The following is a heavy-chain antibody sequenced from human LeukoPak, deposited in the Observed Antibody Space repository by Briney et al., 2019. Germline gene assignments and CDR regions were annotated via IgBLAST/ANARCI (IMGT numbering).Heavy chain of an antibody. J-gene: IGHJ4*02. D-gene: IGHD6-19*01. Sequence: TGGSLRLSCAASGFAFSSLAMGWVRQAPGKGLEWVSVISDSGSITYYADSVKGRFTISRDNSKNTLFLQMNSLGAEDTAVYYCAKDARRTNGWYFFDYWGQGTLVTVSS. CDR3: AKDARRTNGWYFFDY. CDR2: ISDSGSIT. CDR1: GFAFSSLA. V-gene: IGHV3-23*01.